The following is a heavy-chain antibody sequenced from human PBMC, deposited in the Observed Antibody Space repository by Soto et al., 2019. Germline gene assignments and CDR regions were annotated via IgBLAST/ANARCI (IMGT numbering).Heavy chain of an antibody. J-gene: IGHJ4*02. D-gene: IGHD6-13*01. Sequence: SETLSLTCTVSGGSIRSYYWSWIRQPPGKGLEWIGYIYYSGSTNYNPSLKSRVTISVDTSKNQFSLKLSSVTAADTAVYYCARHRGIAAAAPFDYWGQGTLVTVSS. CDR1: GGSIRSYY. CDR2: IYYSGST. CDR3: ARHRGIAAAAPFDY. V-gene: IGHV4-59*08.